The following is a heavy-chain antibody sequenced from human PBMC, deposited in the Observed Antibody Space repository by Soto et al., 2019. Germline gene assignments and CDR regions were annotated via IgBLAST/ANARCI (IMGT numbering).Heavy chain of an antibody. Sequence: QVRLQESGPGLVKPSETLSLTCTVSGGSISSYYWSWIRQPPGKGLEWIGHIYNSGSTSYNSSLKSRVTISVDTSKSHLSLKLSSVTAADTAVYYCARVRDCSGGTCYSWWFDPWGQGTLVTVSS. CDR3: ARVRDCSGGTCYSWWFDP. D-gene: IGHD2-15*01. CDR2: IYNSGST. V-gene: IGHV4-59*01. J-gene: IGHJ5*02. CDR1: GGSISSYY.